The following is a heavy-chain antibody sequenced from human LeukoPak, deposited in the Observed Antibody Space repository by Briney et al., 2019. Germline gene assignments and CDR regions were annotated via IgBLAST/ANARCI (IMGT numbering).Heavy chain of an antibody. CDR3: ARAPNGDYNDY. D-gene: IGHD4-17*01. V-gene: IGHV3-23*01. J-gene: IGHJ4*02. CDR1: GFTFSSYA. CDR2: ISGSGGST. Sequence: GGSLRLSCAASGFTFSSYAMSWVRQAPGKGLEWVSAISGSGGSTYYADSVKGRFTISRHNSKNTLYLQMNSLRAEDTAVYYCARAPNGDYNDYWGQGTLVTVSS.